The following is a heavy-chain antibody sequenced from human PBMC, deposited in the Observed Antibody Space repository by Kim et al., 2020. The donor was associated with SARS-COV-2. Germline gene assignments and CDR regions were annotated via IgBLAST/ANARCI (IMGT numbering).Heavy chain of an antibody. J-gene: IGHJ6*02. CDR2: ISSSSSTI. V-gene: IGHV3-48*04. D-gene: IGHD6-13*01. CDR1: GFTFSSYS. Sequence: GGSLRLSCAASGFTFSSYSMNWVRQAPGKGLEWVSYISSSSSTIYYADSVKGRFTISRDNAKNSLYLQMNSLRAEDTAVYYCARDGGGIAQQLDYYYYGMDVWGQGTTVTVSS. CDR3: ARDGGGIAQQLDYYYYGMDV.